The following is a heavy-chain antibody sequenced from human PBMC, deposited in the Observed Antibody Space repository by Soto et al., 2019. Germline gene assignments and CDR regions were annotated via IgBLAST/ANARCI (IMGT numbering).Heavy chain of an antibody. CDR2: IYPGDSDT. D-gene: IGHD6-13*01. V-gene: IGHV5-51*01. CDR1: GYSFTSYW. Sequence: EVQLVQSGAEVKKPGESLKISCKGSGYSFTSYWIGWVRQMPGKGLEWMGIIYPGDSDTRYSPSFQGQVTISADKSISTAYMQWSSLKASDTAMYYCARTSAAGKYYCGMDVWGQGTTVTFSS. CDR3: ARTSAAGKYYCGMDV. J-gene: IGHJ6*02.